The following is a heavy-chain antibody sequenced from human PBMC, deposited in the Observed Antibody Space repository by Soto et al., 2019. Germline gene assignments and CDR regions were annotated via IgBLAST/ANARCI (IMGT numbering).Heavy chain of an antibody. CDR2: ISAYNGNT. D-gene: IGHD2-2*01. Sequence: QVQLVQSGAEVKKPGASVKVSCKASGYTFTSYGISWVRQAPGQGLEWMGWISAYNGNTNYAQKLQGRVTMTTDTSTSTAYMELRSLRPDDTAVYYCARYCSSTSCYATWFDPWGQGTLVTVSS. CDR3: ARYCSSTSCYATWFDP. V-gene: IGHV1-18*01. J-gene: IGHJ5*02. CDR1: GYTFTSYG.